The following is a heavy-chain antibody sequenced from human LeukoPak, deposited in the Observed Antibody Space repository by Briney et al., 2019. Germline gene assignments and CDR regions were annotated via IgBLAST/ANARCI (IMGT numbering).Heavy chain of an antibody. Sequence: ASVKVSCKASGYSFTSYGISWVRQAPGQGLEWMGWMNPNSGNTGYAQKFQGRVTITRNTSISTAYMELSSLRSEDTAVYYCARVGQTLSFDPWGQGTLVTVSS. CDR1: GYSFTSYG. CDR2: MNPNSGNT. V-gene: IGHV1-8*01. CDR3: ARVGQTLSFDP. J-gene: IGHJ5*02.